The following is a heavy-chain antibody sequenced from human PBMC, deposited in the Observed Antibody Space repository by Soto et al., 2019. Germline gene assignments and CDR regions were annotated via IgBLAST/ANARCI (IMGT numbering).Heavy chain of an antibody. V-gene: IGHV4-31*03. Sequence: QVQLQESGPGLVKPSQTLSLTCTVSGGSISSGGYYWSWIRQHPGKGLEWIGYIYYSGSTYYNPSLKSRVTISVDTSKNQFSLKLSSVTAAVTAVYYCAGSSRGVVAATPDYWGQGTLVTVSS. CDR2: IYYSGST. D-gene: IGHD2-15*01. CDR1: GGSISSGGYY. J-gene: IGHJ4*02. CDR3: AGSSRGVVAATPDY.